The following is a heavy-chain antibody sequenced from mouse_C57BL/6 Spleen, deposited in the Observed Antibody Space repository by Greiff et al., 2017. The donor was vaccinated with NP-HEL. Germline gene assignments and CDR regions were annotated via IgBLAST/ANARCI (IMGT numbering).Heavy chain of an antibody. J-gene: IGHJ3*01. Sequence: VQLQQSGPELVKPGASVKISCKASGYAFSSSWMNWVKQRPGKGLEWIGRIYPGDGDTNYNGKFKGKATLTADKSSSTAYMQLSSLTSEDSAVYFCARGGLSQAYWGQGTLVTVSA. D-gene: IGHD2-3*01. V-gene: IGHV1-82*01. CDR2: IYPGDGDT. CDR1: GYAFSSSW. CDR3: ARGGLSQAY.